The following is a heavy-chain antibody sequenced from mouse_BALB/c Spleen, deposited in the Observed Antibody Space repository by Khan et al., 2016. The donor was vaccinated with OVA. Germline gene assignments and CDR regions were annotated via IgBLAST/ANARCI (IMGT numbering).Heavy chain of an antibody. V-gene: IGHV3-6*02. Sequence: EVQLQESGPGLVKPSQSLSLTCSVTGYSITSGYYWNWIRQFPGNKLEWMGYITSGGSFDYNPSLKNRISITRDTSNNQFFLKLNSVTPEDTATYYCACASRWFDYWGQGTLVTVSA. J-gene: IGHJ3*01. CDR1: GYSITSGYY. CDR3: ACASRWFDY. CDR2: ITSGGSF.